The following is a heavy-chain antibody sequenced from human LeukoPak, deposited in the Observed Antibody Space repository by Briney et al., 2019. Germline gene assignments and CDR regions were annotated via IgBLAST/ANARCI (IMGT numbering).Heavy chain of an antibody. CDR2: INHSGST. V-gene: IGHV4-34*01. CDR1: GGSFSGYY. J-gene: IGHJ4*02. CDR3: ARGLSGWDSSYFDY. Sequence: SSETLSLTCAVYGGSFSGYYWSWIRQPPGKGLEWIGEINHSGSTNYNPSLKSRVTISVDTSKNQFSLKLSSVTAADTAVYYCARGLSGWDSSYFDYWGQGTLVTVSS. D-gene: IGHD6-19*01.